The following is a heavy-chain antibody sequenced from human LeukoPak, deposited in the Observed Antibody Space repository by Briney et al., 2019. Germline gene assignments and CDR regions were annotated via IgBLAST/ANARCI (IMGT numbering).Heavy chain of an antibody. J-gene: IGHJ5*02. CDR2: ISGSGGST. V-gene: IGHV3-23*01. CDR3: ARPIVVVITSKVGFDP. D-gene: IGHD3-22*01. CDR1: GFTFSSYA. Sequence: GGSLRLSCAASGFTFSSYAMSWVRQAPGKGLEWVSAISGSGGSTYYADSVKGRFTISRDNSKNTLYLQMNSLRAEDTAVYYCARPIVVVITSKVGFDPWGQGTLVTVSS.